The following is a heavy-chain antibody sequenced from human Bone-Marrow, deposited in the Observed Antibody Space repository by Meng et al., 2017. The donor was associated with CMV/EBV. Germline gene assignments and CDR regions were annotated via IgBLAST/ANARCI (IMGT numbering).Heavy chain of an antibody. D-gene: IGHD1-26*01. V-gene: IGHV3-53*01. CDR2: VYSGGDTT. CDR3: ARVRTGSLDY. J-gene: IGHJ4*02. Sequence: GGSLRLSCAASGLNFIYYMSWVRQAPGKGLEWVSVVYSGGDTTYYADSVKGRFTISRDNSRNTVYLYMNNLRAEDTAVYYCARVRTGSLDYWGQGALVTVSS. CDR1: GLNFIYY.